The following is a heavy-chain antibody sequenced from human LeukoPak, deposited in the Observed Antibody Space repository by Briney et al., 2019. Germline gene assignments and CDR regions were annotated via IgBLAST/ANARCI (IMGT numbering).Heavy chain of an antibody. J-gene: IGHJ4*02. D-gene: IGHD2-8*01. Sequence: GGSLRLSCAASGFTFSSYSMNWVRQAPGKGLERVSSISSSSTYIDYADSVKGRFTISRDNAKNSLYLQMDSLRAEDTAVYYCASKTGCTNGVCPFDYWGQGTLVTVSS. CDR3: ASKTGCTNGVCPFDY. CDR2: ISSSSTYI. CDR1: GFTFSSYS. V-gene: IGHV3-21*01.